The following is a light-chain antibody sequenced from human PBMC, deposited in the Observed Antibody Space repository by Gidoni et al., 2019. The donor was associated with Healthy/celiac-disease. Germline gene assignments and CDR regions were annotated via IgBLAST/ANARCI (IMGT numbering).Light chain of an antibody. CDR3: QAWDSSTACYV. Sequence: SYELTQPPSVSVSPGQTASITCSGDKLGDKYACWYQQKPGQSPVLVIYQDSKRPSGIPERFSGSNPGNTATLTISGTQAMDEADYYCQAWDSSTACYVFGTGTKVTVL. J-gene: IGLJ1*01. CDR2: QDS. CDR1: KLGDKY. V-gene: IGLV3-1*01.